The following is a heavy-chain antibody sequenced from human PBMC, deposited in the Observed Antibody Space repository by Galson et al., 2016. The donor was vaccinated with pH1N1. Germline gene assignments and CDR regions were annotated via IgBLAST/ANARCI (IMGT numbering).Heavy chain of an antibody. J-gene: IGHJ6*02. CDR2: ISYDGNTK. CDR3: AKLRRSGRYLGYGLDA. D-gene: IGHD3-16*02. CDR1: GFTFSSYG. V-gene: IGHV3-30*18. Sequence: SLRLSCAASGFTFSSYGMHWVRQAPGKGLEWVAVISYDGNTKFYGDSVKGRFTISRDNSKNTLYLQMSSLRPEASAVYYCAKLRRSGRYLGYGLDAWGQGTTVTVSS.